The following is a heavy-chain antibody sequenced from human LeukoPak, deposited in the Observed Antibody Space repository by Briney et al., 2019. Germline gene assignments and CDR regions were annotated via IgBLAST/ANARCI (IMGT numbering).Heavy chain of an antibody. CDR3: AKGGVGATPRFDP. J-gene: IGHJ5*02. V-gene: IGHV3-23*01. Sequence: GGSLRLSCAASGFXFSHYAMSWVRQAPGEGLEWISTISGGSGTPYYADSVKGRFTISRDNSKSTLDLQMNSLRVEDTAVYYCAKGGVGATPRFDPWGQGTLVTVSS. CDR2: ISGGSGTP. CDR1: GFXFSHYA. D-gene: IGHD1-26*01.